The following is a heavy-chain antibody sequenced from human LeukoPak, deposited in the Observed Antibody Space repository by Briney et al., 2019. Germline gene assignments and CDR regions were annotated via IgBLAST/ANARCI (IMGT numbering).Heavy chain of an antibody. Sequence: ASVTVSCKASGYTFTSYYMHWVRQAPGQGLEWMGIINPSGGSTSYAQKFQGRVTMTRDMSTGTVYMELSSLRSKDTAVYYCARDLVTSDRVNWFDPWGQGTLVTVSS. CDR3: ARDLVTSDRVNWFDP. CDR1: GYTFTSYY. V-gene: IGHV1-46*01. J-gene: IGHJ5*02. CDR2: INPSGGST. D-gene: IGHD2-21*02.